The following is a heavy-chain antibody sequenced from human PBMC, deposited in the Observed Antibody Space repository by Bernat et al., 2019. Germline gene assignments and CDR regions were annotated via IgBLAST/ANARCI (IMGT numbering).Heavy chain of an antibody. J-gene: IGHJ6*02. D-gene: IGHD6-13*01. CDR3: ALAAAGISWCMDV. CDR1: GGSISSGGYY. V-gene: IGHV4-31*03. Sequence: QVQLQESGPGLVKPSQTLSLTCTVSGGSISSGGYYWSWIRQHPGKGLEWIGYIYYSGSTYYTPSLKSRVTISVDTSKNQFSLKLSSVTAADTAVYYCALAAAGISWCMDVWGQGTTVTVSS. CDR2: IYYSGST.